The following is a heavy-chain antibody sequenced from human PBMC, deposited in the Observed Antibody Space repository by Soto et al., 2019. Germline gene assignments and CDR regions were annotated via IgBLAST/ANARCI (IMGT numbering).Heavy chain of an antibody. V-gene: IGHV4-34*01. D-gene: IGHD4-4*01. J-gene: IGHJ4*02. CDR2: INYMGST. Sequence: QVQLQQWGAGLLKPSETLSLTCAVYGGSFSGYYWSWIRQPPGKGLACTGEINYMGSTNYNPSLKSRVTISVDTSKNQFSLKLSSVTAADTAVYYCARGLNMTTVTNFDYWGQGTLVTVSS. CDR3: ARGLNMTTVTNFDY. CDR1: GGSFSGYY.